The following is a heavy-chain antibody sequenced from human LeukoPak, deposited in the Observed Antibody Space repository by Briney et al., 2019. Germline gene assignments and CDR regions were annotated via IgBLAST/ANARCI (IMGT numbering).Heavy chain of an antibody. V-gene: IGHV4-59*08. D-gene: IGHD6-13*01. J-gene: IGHJ1*01. Sequence: SETLSLTCTVSGGSISNYYWSWIRQPPGKGLECMGYIYYSGTTNYNPSLKSRVTISVDTSKNQFSLKLSSATAADTAVYYCARHGGYSSPYLHWGQGTLVTVSS. CDR1: GGSISNYY. CDR3: ARHGGYSSPYLH. CDR2: IYYSGTT.